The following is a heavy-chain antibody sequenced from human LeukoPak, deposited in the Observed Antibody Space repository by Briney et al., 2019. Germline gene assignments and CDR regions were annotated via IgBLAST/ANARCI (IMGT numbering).Heavy chain of an antibody. Sequence: GASVKVSCKASGYTFAKYAIHWVRQAPGQGLEWMGWISAYNGNTNYAQKLQGRVTMTTDTSTSTAYMELRSLRSDDTAVYYCARVHGENWFDPWGQGTLVTVSS. CDR3: ARVHGENWFDP. J-gene: IGHJ5*02. CDR2: ISAYNGNT. V-gene: IGHV1-18*04. CDR1: GYTFAKYA. D-gene: IGHD4-17*01.